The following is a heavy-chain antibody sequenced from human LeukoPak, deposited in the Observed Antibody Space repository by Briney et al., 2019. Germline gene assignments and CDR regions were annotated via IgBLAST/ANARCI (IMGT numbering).Heavy chain of an antibody. V-gene: IGHV1-69*01. CDR2: IIPIFGTA. CDR3: ATRIVDTAMAAPDYYYYYGMDV. Sequence: SVKVSCKASGGTFSSYAISWVRQAPGQGLEWMGGIIPIFGTANYAQKFQGRVTITADESTSTAYMELSSLRSEDTAVYYCATRIVDTAMAAPDYYYYYGMDVWGQGTTVTVS. CDR1: GGTFSSYA. D-gene: IGHD5-18*01. J-gene: IGHJ6*02.